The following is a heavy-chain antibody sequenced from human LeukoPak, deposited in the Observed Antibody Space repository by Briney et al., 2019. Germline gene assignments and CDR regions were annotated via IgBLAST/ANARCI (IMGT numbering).Heavy chain of an antibody. J-gene: IGHJ4*02. CDR1: GYTFTSYA. Sequence: ASVRVSCKASGYTFTSYAMHWVRQAPGQRLEWMGWINAGNGNTKYSQKFQGRVTITRDTSASTAYMELSSLRSEDTAVYYCASGLVDSGSYESVDYWGQGTLVTVSS. CDR3: ASGLVDSGSYESVDY. CDR2: INAGNGNT. V-gene: IGHV1-3*01. D-gene: IGHD1-26*01.